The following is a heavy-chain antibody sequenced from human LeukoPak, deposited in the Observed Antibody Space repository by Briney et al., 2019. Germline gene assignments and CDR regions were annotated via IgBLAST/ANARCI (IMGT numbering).Heavy chain of an antibody. CDR1: GFTFSTHS. CDR2: ISSSSGII. CDR3: ATEGGPTAPDPYYYYMDV. V-gene: IGHV3-48*01. J-gene: IGHJ6*03. D-gene: IGHD1-26*01. Sequence: GGSLRLSCAASGFTFSTHSMNWVRQAPGKGLEWVSYISSSSGIIYYADSVKGRFTISRDNAKSSLYLQMNSLRAEDTAVYYCATEGGPTAPDPYYYYMDVWGKGTTVTVSS.